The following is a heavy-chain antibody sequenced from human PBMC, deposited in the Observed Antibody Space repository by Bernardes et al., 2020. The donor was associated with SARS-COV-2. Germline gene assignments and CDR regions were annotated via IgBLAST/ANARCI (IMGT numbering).Heavy chain of an antibody. J-gene: IGHJ4*02. CDR2: ISGSGGST. Sequence: CPRVSCAASGFTFSSSAMSWVRQAPGKGLEWVSAISGSGGSTYYADSVKGRFTISRDNSKNTLYLQMNSLRAEDTAVYYCAKEPPLEPVLLWFGETKGGPFDYWGQGTLVTGSS. V-gene: IGHV3-23*01. CDR3: AKEPPLEPVLLWFGETKGGPFDY. CDR1: GFTFSSSA. D-gene: IGHD3-10*01.